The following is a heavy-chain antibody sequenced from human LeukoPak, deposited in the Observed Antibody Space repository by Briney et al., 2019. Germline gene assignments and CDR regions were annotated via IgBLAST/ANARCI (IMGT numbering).Heavy chain of an antibody. CDR3: ARDGMGYPEATTFDY. CDR2: IIPIFGTA. CDR1: GYTFTSYY. J-gene: IGHJ4*02. V-gene: IGHV1-69*13. Sequence: SVKVSCKASGYTFTSYYMHWVRQAPGQGLEWMGGIIPIFGTANYAQKFQGRVTITADESTSTAYMELSSLRSEDTAVYYCARDGMGYPEATTFDYWGQGTLVTVSS. D-gene: IGHD3-16*02.